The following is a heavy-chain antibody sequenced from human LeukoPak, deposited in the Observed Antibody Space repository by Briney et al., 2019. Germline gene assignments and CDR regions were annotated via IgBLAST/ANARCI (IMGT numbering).Heavy chain of an antibody. D-gene: IGHD3-3*01. CDR2: INSDGSST. Sequence: GGSLRLSCAASGFTFSSYWMHWVRQAPGKGLVWVSRINSDGSSTSYADSVKGRFTISRDNAKNTRYLQMNSLRAEDTAVYYCAHYDFWSGYKNWGQGTLVTVSS. CDR3: AHYDFWSGYKN. CDR1: GFTFSSYW. J-gene: IGHJ4*02. V-gene: IGHV3-74*01.